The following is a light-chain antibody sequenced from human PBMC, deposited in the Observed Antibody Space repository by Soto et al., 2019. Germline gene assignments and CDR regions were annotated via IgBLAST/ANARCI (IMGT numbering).Light chain of an antibody. CDR3: SSYTSSSTVV. Sequence: QSALAQPASVSGSPGQSISISCTGTSSDVGGYNYVSWYQQHPGKAPKLMIYDVNNRPSGVSDRFSGSKSGNTASLTISGVQAEDEADYYCSSYTSSSTVVSGTGTKVTVL. V-gene: IGLV2-14*01. CDR2: DVN. CDR1: SSDVGGYNY. J-gene: IGLJ1*01.